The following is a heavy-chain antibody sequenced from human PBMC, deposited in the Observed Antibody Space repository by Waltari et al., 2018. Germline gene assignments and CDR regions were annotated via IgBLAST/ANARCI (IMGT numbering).Heavy chain of an antibody. J-gene: IGHJ1*01. V-gene: IGHV4-34*01. Sequence: QVQLQQWGAGLLKPSETLSLTCAVYGGSFSGYYWSWIRQPPGKGVEWSGEIKHSGSTNYNPSLKSRVTISVDTSKNQFSLKLSSVTAADTAVYYCARGKARPRVYFQHWGQGTLVTVSS. CDR2: IKHSGST. D-gene: IGHD6-6*01. CDR1: GGSFSGYY. CDR3: ARGKARPRVYFQH.